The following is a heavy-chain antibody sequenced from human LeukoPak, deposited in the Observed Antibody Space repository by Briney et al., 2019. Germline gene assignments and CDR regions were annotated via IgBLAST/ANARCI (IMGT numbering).Heavy chain of an antibody. CDR1: GGTFSSYA. CDR2: IIPIFGIA. Sequence: ASVKVSCKASGGTFSSYAISWVRQAPGQGLEWMGRIIPIFGIANYAQKFQGRVTITADKSTSPAYMELSSLRSEDTAVYYCARVSSDSSGYYPYYFDYWGQGTLVTVSS. J-gene: IGHJ4*02. D-gene: IGHD3-22*01. V-gene: IGHV1-69*04. CDR3: ARVSSDSSGYYPYYFDY.